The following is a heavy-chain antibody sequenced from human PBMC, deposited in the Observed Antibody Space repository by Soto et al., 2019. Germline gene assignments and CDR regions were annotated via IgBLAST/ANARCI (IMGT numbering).Heavy chain of an antibody. Sequence: PGGSLRLSCAASGFSFSSFAMSWVRQAPGKGLEWVSGISGSGVTTYYADSVKGRFTISRDNSKNTLYLHMHSLRAEDTAVYYCANRYYERTGYYFPLGYWGQGTLVTVSS. V-gene: IGHV3-23*01. CDR1: GFSFSSFA. CDR2: ISGSGVTT. D-gene: IGHD3-22*01. J-gene: IGHJ4*02. CDR3: ANRYYERTGYYFPLGY.